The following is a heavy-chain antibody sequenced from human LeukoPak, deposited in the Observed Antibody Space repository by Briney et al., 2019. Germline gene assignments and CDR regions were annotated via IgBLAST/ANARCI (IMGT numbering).Heavy chain of an antibody. CDR1: GFTFSSYA. D-gene: IGHD6-13*01. CDR3: ARFHLQQLGDFDY. Sequence: GGSLRLSCAASGFTFSSYAMSWVRQAPGKGLEWVSANSGSGGSTYYADSVKGRFTISRDNSKNTLYLQMNSLRAEDTAVYYCARFHLQQLGDFDYWGQGTLVTVSS. J-gene: IGHJ4*02. V-gene: IGHV3-23*01. CDR2: NSGSGGST.